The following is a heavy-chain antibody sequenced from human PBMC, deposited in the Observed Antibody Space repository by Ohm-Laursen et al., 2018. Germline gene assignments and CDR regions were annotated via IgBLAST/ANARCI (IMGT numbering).Heavy chain of an antibody. CDR2: INPSGGST. Sequence: ASVKVSCKASGYTFSGYHMHWVRQAPGQGLEWMGIINPSGGSTSYAQKFQGRVTMTRDTSTSTVYMELSSLRSEDTAVYYCARDHIVVVVAATSEYYYYYGMDVWGQGTTVTVSS. V-gene: IGHV1-46*01. CDR3: ARDHIVVVVAATSEYYYYYGMDV. CDR1: GYTFSGYH. J-gene: IGHJ6*02. D-gene: IGHD2-15*01.